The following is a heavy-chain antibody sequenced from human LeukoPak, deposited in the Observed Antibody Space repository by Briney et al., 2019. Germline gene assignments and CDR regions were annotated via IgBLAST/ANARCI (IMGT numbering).Heavy chain of an antibody. Sequence: ASVKVSCKASGYTFTSYDINWVRQATGQGLEWMGWMNPNSGNTGYAQKFQGRVTMTRNTSISTAYMELSSLRSEDTAVYYCARAREARAGILTVYYFDYWGHGTLVTVSS. CDR2: MNPNSGNT. V-gene: IGHV1-8*01. J-gene: IGHJ4*01. D-gene: IGHD3-9*01. CDR3: ARAREARAGILTVYYFDY. CDR1: GYTFTSYD.